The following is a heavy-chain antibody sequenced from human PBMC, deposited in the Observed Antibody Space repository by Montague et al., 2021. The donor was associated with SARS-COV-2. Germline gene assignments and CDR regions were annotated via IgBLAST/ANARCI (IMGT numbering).Heavy chain of an antibody. D-gene: IGHD3-10*01. V-gene: IGHV4-59*01. CDR3: AREISGPDYFDY. CDR1: GGSIRSYY. Sequence: SETLSLTCEVSGGSIRSYYWSWIRQSPGKGLEWIGYVHYTGSTNYNPSLESRVTISADTSKNHFSLKLRSVTAADTAVYYCAREISGPDYFDYWGQGTLVTVSS. CDR2: VHYTGST. J-gene: IGHJ4*02.